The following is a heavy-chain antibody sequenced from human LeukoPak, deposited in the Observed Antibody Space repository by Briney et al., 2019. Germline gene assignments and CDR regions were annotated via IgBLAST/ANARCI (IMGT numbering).Heavy chain of an antibody. CDR3: ARDRGYDFWSGYYPGPWFDP. Sequence: NSSQTLSLTCTVSGGSINSGDYYWSWVRQHPGRGLEWIGYIHYRGNSYYNPSLKSRITISVDTSENQFSLKLNSVTAAGTAVYYCARDRGYDFWSGYYPGPWFDPWGQGTLVTVSS. V-gene: IGHV4-31*03. J-gene: IGHJ5*02. CDR1: GGSINSGDYY. D-gene: IGHD3-3*01. CDR2: IHYRGNS.